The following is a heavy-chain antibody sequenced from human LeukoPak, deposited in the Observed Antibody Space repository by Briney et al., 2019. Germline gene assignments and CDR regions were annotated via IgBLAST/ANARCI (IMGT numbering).Heavy chain of an antibody. CDR2: IKPNSGNK. V-gene: IGHV1-2*02. D-gene: IGHD1-26*01. Sequence: ASVKVSCKASGYSSTDYYIYWVRQAPGQGLEWMGWIKPNSGNKNYVQKFEGRVTMTRDTSISTAYMELSSLRSDDTAVYYCATKKYSGSFYAFWGQGTLVTVSS. CDR1: GYSSTDYY. CDR3: ATKKYSGSFYAF. J-gene: IGHJ4*02.